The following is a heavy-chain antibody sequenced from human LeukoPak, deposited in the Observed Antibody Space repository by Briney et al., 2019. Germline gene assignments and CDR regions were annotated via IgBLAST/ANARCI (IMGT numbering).Heavy chain of an antibody. J-gene: IGHJ6*03. D-gene: IGHD3-10*01. Sequence: GGSLRLSCAASGFTFSSYWMSWVRQAPGKGLEWVANIKQDGSEKYYVDSVKGRFTISRDNAKNSLYLQMNSLRAEDTAVYYCARDRLAMVRGVSTYYFYYYMDVWGKGTTVTVSS. CDR1: GFTFSSYW. V-gene: IGHV3-7*01. CDR2: IKQDGSEK. CDR3: ARDRLAMVRGVSTYYFYYYMDV.